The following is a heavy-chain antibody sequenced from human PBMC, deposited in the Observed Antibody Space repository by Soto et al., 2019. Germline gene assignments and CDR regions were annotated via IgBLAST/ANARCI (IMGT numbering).Heavy chain of an antibody. CDR2: INWDGSIT. CDR3: AKDIVKYTYGACDY. D-gene: IGHD5-18*01. Sequence: PGGSLRLSCAASGFNFHDFSMHWVRQAPGKGLEWVSVINWDGSITSYADSVRGRFTISRDNSKNTLYLQLNSLRTEDTAVYYCAKDIVKYTYGACDYWGQGVLVTV. CDR1: GFNFHDFS. J-gene: IGHJ4*02. V-gene: IGHV3-43*01.